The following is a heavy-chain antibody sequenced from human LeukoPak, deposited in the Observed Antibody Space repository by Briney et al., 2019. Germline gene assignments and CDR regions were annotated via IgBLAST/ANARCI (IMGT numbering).Heavy chain of an antibody. CDR1: GYTFSGYY. J-gene: IGHJ4*02. D-gene: IGHD6-19*01. Sequence: GASLKVSCKPSGYTFSGYYMHWVPQAPGQGLEWMRWIFTYSGDKNCAQNFQGRVTMTRDTSIRTAYMELTRLTSDDTAVYYCARGSVTGGWYLNLGYWGQGTLVTVSS. V-gene: IGHV1-2*02. CDR2: IFTYSGDK. CDR3: ARGSVTGGWYLNLGY.